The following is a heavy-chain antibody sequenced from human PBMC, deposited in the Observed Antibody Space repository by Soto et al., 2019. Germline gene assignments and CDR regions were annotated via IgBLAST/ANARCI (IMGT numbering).Heavy chain of an antibody. Sequence: GASVKVSCKTSGYTFTDFYMHWVRQAPGQGLEWMGWINPNSGGTKYAQNFQGWVTMTRDTSISTAYMELSRLRSDDTAVYYCATSRTSIVVVGETEYYFHYWGQGPFLTVYS. J-gene: IGHJ4*02. V-gene: IGHV1-2*04. CDR3: ATSRTSIVVVGETEYYFHY. D-gene: IGHD3-22*01. CDR1: GYTFTDFY. CDR2: INPNSGGT.